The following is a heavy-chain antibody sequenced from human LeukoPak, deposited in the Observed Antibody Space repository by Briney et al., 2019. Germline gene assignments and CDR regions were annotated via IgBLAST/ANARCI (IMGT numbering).Heavy chain of an antibody. Sequence: PSETLSLTCTVSGGSLNNYYWSWIRQPAGKGLEWIGRIYTTGSTNYNPSLKSRITMSVDTSKNQFSLKLSSVTAADTAVYYCARSGSYSGPYVYWGQGTVVTVSS. V-gene: IGHV4-4*07. J-gene: IGHJ4*02. CDR1: GGSLNNYY. CDR2: IYTTGST. D-gene: IGHD1-26*01. CDR3: ARSGSYSGPYVY.